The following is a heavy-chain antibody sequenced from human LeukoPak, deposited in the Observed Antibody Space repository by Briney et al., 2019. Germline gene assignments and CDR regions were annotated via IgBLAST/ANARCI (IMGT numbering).Heavy chain of an antibody. CDR1: GFTFSSSA. V-gene: IGHV3-21*01. CDR3: ASGDCAVSSYYFDY. D-gene: IGHD2-21*02. Sequence: GGSLRLSCAASGFTFSSSAMPWVRQAPGKGLEWVAAISSGSSYIYYADSVKGRFTISRDNAKNSLYLQMNSLRAEDTAVYYCASGDCAVSSYYFDYWGQGTLVTVSS. J-gene: IGHJ4*02. CDR2: ISSGSSYI.